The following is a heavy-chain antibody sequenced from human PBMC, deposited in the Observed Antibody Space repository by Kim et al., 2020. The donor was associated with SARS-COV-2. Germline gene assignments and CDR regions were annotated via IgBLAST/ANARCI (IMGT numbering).Heavy chain of an antibody. V-gene: IGHV3-7*01. D-gene: IGHD3-16*01. Sequence: GGSLRLSCAASGFTFSSYWMSWVRQAPGKGLEWVANIKQDGSEKYYVDSVKGRFTISRDNAKNSLYLQMNSLRAEDTAVYYCARDGGSYYYYYGMDVWGQGTTVTVSS. CDR2: IKQDGSEK. CDR1: GFTFSSYW. J-gene: IGHJ6*02. CDR3: ARDGGSYYYYYGMDV.